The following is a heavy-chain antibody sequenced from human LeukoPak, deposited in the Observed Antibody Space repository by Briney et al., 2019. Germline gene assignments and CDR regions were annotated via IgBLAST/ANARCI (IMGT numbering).Heavy chain of an antibody. D-gene: IGHD4-17*01. J-gene: IGHJ2*01. CDR1: GGSISSYY. V-gene: IGHV4-4*07. Sequence: SETLSLTCTVSGGSISSYYWSWIRQPAGKGLEWIGRIYTSGSTNYNPSLKSRVTISVDTSKNQFSLKLSSVTAADTAVYYCARVADYGDYVWWYFDLWGRGTLVTVSS. CDR3: ARVADYGDYVWWYFDL. CDR2: IYTSGST.